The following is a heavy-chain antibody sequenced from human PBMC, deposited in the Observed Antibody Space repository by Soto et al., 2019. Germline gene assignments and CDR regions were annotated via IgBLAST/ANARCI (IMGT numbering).Heavy chain of an antibody. V-gene: IGHV1-69*13. Sequence: SVKVSCKASGGTFSSYAISCVRQAPGQGLEWMGGIIPIFGTANYAQKFQGRVTITADESTSTAYMELRSLRSDDTAVYYCERDTPPAEYWGQGTLVTVSS. CDR1: GGTFSSYA. J-gene: IGHJ4*02. CDR3: ERDTPPAEY. CDR2: IIPIFGTA.